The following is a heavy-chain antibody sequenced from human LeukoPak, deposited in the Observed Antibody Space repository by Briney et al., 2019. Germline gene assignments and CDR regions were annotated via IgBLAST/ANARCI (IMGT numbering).Heavy chain of an antibody. CDR3: AKGGCFTRAHEPIDS. Sequence: GGSLRLSCTASGFTFNNFGMHWVRQAPGKGLEWVAVIRYDANNKYFIDSVKGRFTISRDNSKNTVDLQMSSLRVDDTAVYYCAKGGCFTRAHEPIDSWGQGTLVTVST. V-gene: IGHV3-30*02. D-gene: IGHD3-10*01. CDR1: GFTFNNFG. J-gene: IGHJ4*02. CDR2: IRYDANNK.